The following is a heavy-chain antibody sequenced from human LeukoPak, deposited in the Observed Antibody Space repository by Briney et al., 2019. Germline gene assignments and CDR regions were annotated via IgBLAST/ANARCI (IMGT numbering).Heavy chain of an antibody. Sequence: PGGSLRLSCAASGFTFSSYAMHWVRQAPGKGLEWVAVISYDGSNKYYADSVKGRFTISRDNSKNTLYLQMSSLRAEDTAVYYCARDKLHQNYFDYWGQGTLVTVPS. CDR3: ARDKLHQNYFDY. CDR2: ISYDGSNK. CDR1: GFTFSSYA. J-gene: IGHJ4*02. V-gene: IGHV3-30-3*01. D-gene: IGHD5-24*01.